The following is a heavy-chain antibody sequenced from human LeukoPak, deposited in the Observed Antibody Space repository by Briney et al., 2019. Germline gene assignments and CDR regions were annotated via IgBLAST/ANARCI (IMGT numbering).Heavy chain of an antibody. CDR1: GGSISSSSYY. J-gene: IGHJ5*02. Sequence: SETLSLTCTVSGGSISSSSYYWGWIRQPQGKGLEWIGSIHYRGSTYYTSSLKSRVIISVDASKNQFSLKLTSATAADTAVYYCATDFDNTGLQGFDPWGQGTLVTVSS. CDR3: ATDFDNTGLQGFDP. V-gene: IGHV4-39*02. D-gene: IGHD2-8*02. CDR2: IHYRGST.